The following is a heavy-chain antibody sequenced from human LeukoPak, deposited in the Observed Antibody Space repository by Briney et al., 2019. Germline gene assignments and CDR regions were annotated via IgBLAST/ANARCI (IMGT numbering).Heavy chain of an antibody. Sequence: TSETLSLTCTVSGGSISSYYWSWIRQPPGKGLEWIGYIYYSGSTNYNPSLKSRVTISVDTSKNQFSLKLSSVTAADTAVYYCARGVCSSTSCYLFDYWGQGTLVTVSS. CDR3: ARGVCSSTSCYLFDY. V-gene: IGHV4-59*01. CDR1: GGSISSYY. CDR2: IYYSGST. J-gene: IGHJ4*02. D-gene: IGHD2-2*01.